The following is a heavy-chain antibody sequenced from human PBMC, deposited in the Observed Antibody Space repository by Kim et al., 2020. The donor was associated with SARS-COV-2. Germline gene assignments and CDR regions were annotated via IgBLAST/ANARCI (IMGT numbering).Heavy chain of an antibody. Sequence: SQTLSLTCTVSSGSISNYYWNWIRQPPGKGLEWIGCIYYSGSTNYNPSLKSRVAISVDTSKNQFSLKLNSVTAADTAVYYCARGGNYYGSGRSYFDYWGQGALVTVSS. CDR2: IYYSGST. J-gene: IGHJ4*02. CDR1: SGSISNYY. CDR3: ARGGNYYGSGRSYFDY. V-gene: IGHV4-59*12. D-gene: IGHD3-10*01.